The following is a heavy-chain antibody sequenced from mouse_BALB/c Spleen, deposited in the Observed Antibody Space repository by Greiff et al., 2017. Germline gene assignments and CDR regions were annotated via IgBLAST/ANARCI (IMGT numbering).Heavy chain of an antibody. CDR1: GFSLTSYD. J-gene: IGHJ2*01. V-gene: IGHV2-9-2*01. D-gene: IGHD2-10*02. Sequence: LVESGPGLVAPSQSLSITCTVSGFSLTSYDISWIRQPPGKGLEWLGVIWTGGGTNYNSAFMSRLSISKDNSKSQVFLKMNSLQTDDTAIYYCVRGYGNYAYWGQGTTLTVSS. CDR2: IWTGGGT. CDR3: VRGYGNYAY.